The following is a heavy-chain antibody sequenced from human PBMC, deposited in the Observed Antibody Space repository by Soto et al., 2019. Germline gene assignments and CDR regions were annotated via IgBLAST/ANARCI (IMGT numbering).Heavy chain of an antibody. V-gene: IGHV3-74*01. CDR1: EFTFSNYW. CDR2: IKSDGSST. D-gene: IGHD6-19*01. Sequence: GGSMILSCAASEFTFSNYWMYWVRQAPGKGLVWVSRIKSDGSSTSYADSVEGRFTISRDNAKNTLYLQMSSLRGEDTAVYYCARSPSSGWYYFDYWGQGALVTVS. J-gene: IGHJ4*02. CDR3: ARSPSSGWYYFDY.